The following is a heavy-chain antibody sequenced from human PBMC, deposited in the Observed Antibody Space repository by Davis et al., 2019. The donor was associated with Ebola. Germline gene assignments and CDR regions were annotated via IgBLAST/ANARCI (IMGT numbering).Heavy chain of an antibody. J-gene: IGHJ2*01. V-gene: IGHV3-30*03. D-gene: IGHD3-16*01. CDR2: IGDNGRTT. CDR1: GFTFSSHG. CDR3: ATEGAWGNWYLDL. Sequence: PGGSLRLSCVASGFTFSSHGIHWVRQAPGKGLEWVAVIGDNGRTTFYADSAKGRFTLSRDNFKNTVDLQMNSLRHEDTAVYYCATEGAWGNWYLDLWGRGTLVTVSS.